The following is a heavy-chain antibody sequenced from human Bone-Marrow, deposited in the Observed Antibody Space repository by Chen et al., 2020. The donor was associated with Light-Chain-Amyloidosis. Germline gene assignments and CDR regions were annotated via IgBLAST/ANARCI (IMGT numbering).Heavy chain of an antibody. Sequence: EQSGPEVKKPGESLKISCKGSGYTFPNYWIVWVRQMPGKGLEWMGVIYPDDSDARYSPSFEGQVTISADKSITTAYLQWRSLKASDTAMYYCARRRDGYNFDYWGQGTLVTVSS. J-gene: IGHJ4*02. CDR3: ARRRDGYNFDY. V-gene: IGHV5-51*01. CDR1: GYTFPNYW. D-gene: IGHD5-12*01. CDR2: IYPDDSDA.